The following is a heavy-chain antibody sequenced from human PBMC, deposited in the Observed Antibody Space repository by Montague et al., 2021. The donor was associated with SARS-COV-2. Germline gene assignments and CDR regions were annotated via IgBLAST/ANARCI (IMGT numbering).Heavy chain of an antibody. Sequence: SETLSLTCTVSGGSISSYYWSWIRQPPGKGLEWIGYIYDSGSTNYKSSLKSRVTISVETSKNQFSLKLNSVTAAATAVYYCARHRRSRYGNFDYWGQGTLVTVSS. CDR3: ARHRRSRYGNFDY. CDR2: IYDSGST. J-gene: IGHJ4*02. V-gene: IGHV4-59*08. D-gene: IGHD1-1*01. CDR1: GGSISSYY.